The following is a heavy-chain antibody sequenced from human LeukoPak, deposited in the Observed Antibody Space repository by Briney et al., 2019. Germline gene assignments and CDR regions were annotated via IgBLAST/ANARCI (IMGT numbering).Heavy chain of an antibody. CDR2: INAGNGNT. J-gene: IGHJ4*02. D-gene: IGHD3-22*01. Sequence: GASVKVSCKASGYTFTSYAMHWVRQAPGQRLEWMGWINAGNGNTKYSQKFQGRVTITRDTSASTAYMELSSLRSEDTAVYYCASNLWDYYDSSGLWDYWGQGTLVTVSS. CDR3: ASNLWDYYDSSGLWDY. CDR1: GYTFTSYA. V-gene: IGHV1-3*01.